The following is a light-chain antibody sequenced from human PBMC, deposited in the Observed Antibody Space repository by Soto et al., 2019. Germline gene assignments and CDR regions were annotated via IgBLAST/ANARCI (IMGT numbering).Light chain of an antibody. V-gene: IGKV3-20*01. Sequence: EIVLTQSPGTLSLSPGERATLSCRASQSVSSNLAWYQQKPGQATRLLIYGASSRATGIPDRFSGSGSGTDFTLTISRLETEELAVYYCQHYGSSLITFGQGTRRENK. J-gene: IGKJ5*01. CDR2: GAS. CDR3: QHYGSSLIT. CDR1: QSVSSN.